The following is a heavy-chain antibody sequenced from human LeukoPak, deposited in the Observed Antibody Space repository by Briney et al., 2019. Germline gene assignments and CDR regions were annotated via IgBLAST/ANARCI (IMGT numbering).Heavy chain of an antibody. Sequence: GGSLRLSCAASGFTFSSHWMSWVRQAPGKGLEWVANIKQDGSEKYYVDSVKGRYTTSRDNSKNTLYLQMNSLRAEDTAVYYCARGFQPVFDYWGQGILVTVSS. CDR2: IKQDGSEK. V-gene: IGHV3-7*03. CDR3: ARGFQPVFDY. CDR1: GFTFSSHW. J-gene: IGHJ4*02. D-gene: IGHD2-2*01.